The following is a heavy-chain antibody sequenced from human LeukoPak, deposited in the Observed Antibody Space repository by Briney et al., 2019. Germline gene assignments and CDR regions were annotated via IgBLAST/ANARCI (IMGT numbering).Heavy chain of an antibody. CDR1: GGSFSGYY. CDR3: ARLSYADAFDI. V-gene: IGHV4-34*01. J-gene: IGHJ3*02. CDR2: INHSGST. D-gene: IGHD2-8*01. Sequence: SETQSLTCAVYGGSFSGYYWSWIRQPPGKGLEWIGEINHSGSTNYNPSLKSRVTISVDTSKNQFSLKLSSVTAADTAVYYCARLSYADAFDIWGQGTMVTVSS.